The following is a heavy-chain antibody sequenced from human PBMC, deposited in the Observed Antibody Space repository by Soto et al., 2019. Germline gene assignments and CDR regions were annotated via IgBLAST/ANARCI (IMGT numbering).Heavy chain of an antibody. D-gene: IGHD3-10*01. J-gene: IGHJ5*02. CDR2: ISAYNGNT. V-gene: IGHV1-18*04. CDR3: ARDGPDYYGSGSYGLGWFDP. Sequence: SVKVSCKASGYTFTSYGISWVRQAPGQGLEWMGWISAYNGNTNYAQKLQGRVTMTTDTSTSTAYMELRSLRSDDTAVYYCARDGPDYYGSGSYGLGWFDPWGQGTLVTVSS. CDR1: GYTFTSYG.